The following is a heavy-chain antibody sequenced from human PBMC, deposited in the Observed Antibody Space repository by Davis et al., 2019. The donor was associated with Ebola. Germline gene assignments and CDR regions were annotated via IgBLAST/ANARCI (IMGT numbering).Heavy chain of an antibody. CDR1: GYTFTSYA. J-gene: IGHJ6*02. D-gene: IGHD6-13*01. V-gene: IGHV1-69*06. CDR2: IIPIFGTA. Sequence: SVKVSCKASGYTFTSYAMHWVRQAPGQGLEWMGGIIPIFGTANYAQKFQGRVTITADKSTSTAYMELSSLRSEDTAVYYCARGPDSSSLYYYYYYGMDVWGQGTTVTVSS. CDR3: ARGPDSSSLYYYYYYGMDV.